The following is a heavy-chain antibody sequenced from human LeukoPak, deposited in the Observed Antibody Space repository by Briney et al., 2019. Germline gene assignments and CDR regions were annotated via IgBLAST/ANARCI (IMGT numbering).Heavy chain of an antibody. CDR2: INPNSGGT. D-gene: IGHD6-6*01. Sequence: ASVKVSCKASGNTFTGYYTHWVRQAPGQGLEWMGWINPNSGGTNYAQNFQGRVTMTRDTSITTAYMELSRLRSDDTAMYYCARDRNSGSSLDIWGQGTMLTVSS. CDR3: ARDRNSGSSLDI. CDR1: GNTFTGYY. V-gene: IGHV1-2*02. J-gene: IGHJ3*02.